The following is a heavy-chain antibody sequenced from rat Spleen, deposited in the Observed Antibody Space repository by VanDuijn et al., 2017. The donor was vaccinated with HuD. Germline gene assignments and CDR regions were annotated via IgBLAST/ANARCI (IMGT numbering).Heavy chain of an antibody. CDR2: ISTGGGNT. Sequence: EVQLVESGGGLVQPGRSMKLSCAASGLIFSNYGMAWVRQTPTKGLEWVASISTGGGNTYYRDSVKGRFTISRDNAKSTLYLQMNSLRSEDTATYYCTRDNDDYFDYWGQGVMVTVSS. V-gene: IGHV5-25*01. D-gene: IGHD1-5*01. J-gene: IGHJ2*01. CDR1: GLIFSNYG. CDR3: TRDNDDYFDY.